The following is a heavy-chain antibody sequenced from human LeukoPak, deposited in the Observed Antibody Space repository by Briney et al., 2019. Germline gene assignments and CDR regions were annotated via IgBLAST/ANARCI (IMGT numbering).Heavy chain of an antibody. CDR3: ARHSGWAAPFDY. D-gene: IGHD2-15*01. CDR1: GGSISSSSYY. J-gene: IGHJ4*02. Sequence: SETLSLTCTVSGGSISSSSYYWGWIRQPPGKGLEWIGSIYYSGNTYYNPSLKSRVTISVDTSKNQFSLKLSSVTAADTAVYYCARHSGWAAPFDYWGQGTLVTVSS. CDR2: IYYSGNT. V-gene: IGHV4-39*01.